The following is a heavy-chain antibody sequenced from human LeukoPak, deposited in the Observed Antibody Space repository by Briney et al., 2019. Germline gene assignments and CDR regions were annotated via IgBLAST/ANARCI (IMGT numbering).Heavy chain of an antibody. V-gene: IGHV3-48*01. Sequence: GGSLRLSCAASGFTFSSYSMNSVRQAPGKGLGWVSYISSSSSTIHYADSVKGRFTISRDNAKNSLYLQMNTLRAEDTAVYYCARVGVVTAPLDYWGQGTLVTVSS. J-gene: IGHJ4*02. CDR2: ISSSSSTI. CDR3: ARVGVVTAPLDY. D-gene: IGHD2-15*01. CDR1: GFTFSSYS.